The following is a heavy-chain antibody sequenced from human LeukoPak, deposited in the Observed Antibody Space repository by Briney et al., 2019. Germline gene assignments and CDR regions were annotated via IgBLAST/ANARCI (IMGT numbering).Heavy chain of an antibody. V-gene: IGHV1-18*01. CDR2: ISAYNGNT. Sequence: ASVKVSCKASGYTFTSYGISWVRQAPGQGLEWMGWISAYNGNTNYAQKLQGRVTMTTDTSTNTAYMELRSLRSDDTAVYYCARIDGFGELLRYNCWGQGTLVTVSS. CDR3: ARIDGFGELLRYNC. D-gene: IGHD3-10*01. J-gene: IGHJ4*02. CDR1: GYTFTSYG.